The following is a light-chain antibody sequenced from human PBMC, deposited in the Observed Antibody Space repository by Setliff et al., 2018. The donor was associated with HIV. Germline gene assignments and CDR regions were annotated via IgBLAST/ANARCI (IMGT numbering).Light chain of an antibody. J-gene: IGLJ2*01. Sequence: QSVLTQPASVSGSPGQSITISCTGTSSDVGSYNLVSWYQQHPGKAPKVMIYEVTKRPSGVSNRFSGSKSGNAASLTISGLQAEDEADYHCCSYAGESTFVFGGGTK. CDR3: CSYAGESTFV. CDR2: EVT. CDR1: SSDVGSYNL. V-gene: IGLV2-23*02.